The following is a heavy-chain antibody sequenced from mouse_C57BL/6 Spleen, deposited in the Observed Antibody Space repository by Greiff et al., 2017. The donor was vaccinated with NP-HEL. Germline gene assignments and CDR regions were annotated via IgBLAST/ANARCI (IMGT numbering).Heavy chain of an antibody. CDR3: AGYYYGSSRYWYFDV. V-gene: IGHV1-82*01. CDR2: IYPGDGDT. J-gene: IGHJ1*03. Sequence: VQLQQSGPELVKPGASVKISCKASGYAFSSSWMNWVKQRPGKGLEWIGRIYPGDGDTNYNGTFKGKATLTADKSSSTAYMQLSSLTSEDSAVYFCAGYYYGSSRYWYFDVWGTGTTVTVSS. D-gene: IGHD1-1*01. CDR1: GYAFSSSW.